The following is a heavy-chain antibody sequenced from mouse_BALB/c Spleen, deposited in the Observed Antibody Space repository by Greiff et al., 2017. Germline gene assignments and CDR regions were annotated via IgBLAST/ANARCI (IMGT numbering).Heavy chain of an antibody. CDR1: GFNIKDTY. V-gene: IGHV14-3*02. J-gene: IGHJ1*01. CDR2: IDPANGNT. D-gene: IGHD1-1*01. CDR3: ARSRYYYGSSRYWYFDV. Sequence: EVQLQQSGAELVKPGASVKLSCTASGFNIKDTYMHWVKQRPEQGLEWIGRIDPANGNTKYDPKFQGKATITADTSSNTAYLQLSSLTSEDTAVYYCARSRYYYGSSRYWYFDVWGAGTTVTVSS.